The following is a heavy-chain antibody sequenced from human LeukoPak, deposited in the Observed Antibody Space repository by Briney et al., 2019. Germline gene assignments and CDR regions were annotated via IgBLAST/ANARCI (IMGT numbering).Heavy chain of an antibody. D-gene: IGHD6-19*01. Sequence: GGSLRLSCVASGFTFSTYGMSWVRQPPGMGLEWVSTITSSGGRTFYADSVKGRFTISRDDSKNTLYLQMNSLRAEDTAVFYCAKDLGTSGWYNDYWGQGTLVTVSS. J-gene: IGHJ4*02. V-gene: IGHV3-23*01. CDR1: GFTFSTYG. CDR2: ITSSGGRT. CDR3: AKDLGTSGWYNDY.